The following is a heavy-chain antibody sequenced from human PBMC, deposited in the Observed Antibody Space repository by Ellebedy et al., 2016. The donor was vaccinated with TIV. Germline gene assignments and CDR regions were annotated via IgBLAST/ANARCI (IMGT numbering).Heavy chain of an antibody. D-gene: IGHD2-15*01. CDR2: LNMDGSTT. CDR3: AKDLGFAMDV. CDR1: GFSFSSYW. Sequence: PGGSLRLSCAASGFSFSSYWMHWARQAPGKGLVWVSRLNMDGSTTDYADSVKGRFTVSRDNSGNTAYLHMFSLRVEDTAVYYCAKDLGFAMDVWGQGTTVTVSS. V-gene: IGHV3-74*01. J-gene: IGHJ6*02.